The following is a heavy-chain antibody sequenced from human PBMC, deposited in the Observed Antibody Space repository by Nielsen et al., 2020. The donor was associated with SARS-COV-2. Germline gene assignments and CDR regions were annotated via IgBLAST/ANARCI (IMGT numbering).Heavy chain of an antibody. J-gene: IGHJ4*02. D-gene: IGHD3-22*01. CDR2: INHSGST. Sequence: GSLRLSCAVYGGSFSGYYWSWIRQPPGKGLEWIGEINHSGSTNYNPSLKSRVTISVDTSKNQFSLKLSSVTAADTAVYYCARGRNTMIVVVNRTFDYWGQGTLVTVSS. CDR1: GGSFSGYY. CDR3: ARGRNTMIVVVNRTFDY. V-gene: IGHV4-34*01.